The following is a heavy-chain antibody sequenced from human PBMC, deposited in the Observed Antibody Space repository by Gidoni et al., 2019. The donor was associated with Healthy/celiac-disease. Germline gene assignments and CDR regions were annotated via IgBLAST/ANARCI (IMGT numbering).Heavy chain of an antibody. CDR3: ARQSGDWAMGNWFDP. CDR1: GGSISSYY. CDR2: IYYSGST. D-gene: IGHD2-21*02. V-gene: IGHV4-59*08. J-gene: IGHJ5*02. Sequence: QVQLQESGPGLVKPSETLSLTCTVSGGSISSYYWSWIRQPPGKGLEWIGYIYYSGSTNYNPSLKSRVTISVDTSKNQFSLKLSSVTAADTAVYYCARQSGDWAMGNWFDPWGQGTLVTVSS.